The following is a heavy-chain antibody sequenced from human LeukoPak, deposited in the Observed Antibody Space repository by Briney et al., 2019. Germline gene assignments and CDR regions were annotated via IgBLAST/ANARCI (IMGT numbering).Heavy chain of an antibody. J-gene: IGHJ4*02. CDR1: GGSINNYY. Sequence: SEPLSLTCTVSGGSINNYYWTWIRQPAGKGLEWIGRIYSSGSTDYNPSLKSRVTVSVDTSKNQFSLKLSSVTAAGTAMYYCARDSSANYFDYWGQGTLVTVSS. V-gene: IGHV4-4*07. CDR2: IYSSGST. CDR3: ARDSSANYFDY.